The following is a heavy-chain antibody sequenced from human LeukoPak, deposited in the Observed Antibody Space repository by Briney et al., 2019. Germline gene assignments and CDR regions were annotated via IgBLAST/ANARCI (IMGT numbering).Heavy chain of an antibody. CDR1: GFTFGDYA. J-gene: IGHJ4*02. CDR2: IRSKAYGGTT. Sequence: GGSLRLSCTVSGFTFGDYAMSWVRQAPGKGLEWVGFIRSKAYGGTTEYAASVKGRFTISRDDSKSIAYLQMNSLKTEDTAVYYCTRDAFYYDSSGYYRFDYWGQGTLVTVSP. D-gene: IGHD3-22*01. V-gene: IGHV3-49*04. CDR3: TRDAFYYDSSGYYRFDY.